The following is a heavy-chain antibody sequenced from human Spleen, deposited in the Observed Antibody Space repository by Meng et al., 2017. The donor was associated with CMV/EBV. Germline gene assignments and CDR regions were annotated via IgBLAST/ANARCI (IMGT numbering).Heavy chain of an antibody. V-gene: IGHV3-11*01. J-gene: IGHJ4*02. CDR2: IIESATTI. CDR3: ARHYSGWSFDY. D-gene: IGHD6-19*01. Sequence: GGSLRLSCAASGFSFSDYYMSWIRQAPGRGLEWVSYIIESATTIYYADSVKGRFTISRDNAKNSLYLQMNSLRAEDTAVYYCARHYSGWSFDYWGQGTLVTVSS. CDR1: GFSFSDYY.